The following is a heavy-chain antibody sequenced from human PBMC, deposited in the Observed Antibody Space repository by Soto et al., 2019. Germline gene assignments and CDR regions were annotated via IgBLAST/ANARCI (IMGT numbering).Heavy chain of an antibody. Sequence: EVQLVESGGGLVQPGGSLRLSCAASGFTFSSYSMNWVRQAPGKGLEWVSYISSSSSTIYYADSVKGRFTISRDNAKNSLYLQMNSLRAEDTAVYYCAREPMSDIVVVVDIWWRQGTLVTVSS. D-gene: IGHD2-15*01. CDR3: AREPMSDIVVVVDIW. CDR1: GFTFSSYS. V-gene: IGHV3-48*01. J-gene: IGHJ4*02. CDR2: ISSSSSTI.